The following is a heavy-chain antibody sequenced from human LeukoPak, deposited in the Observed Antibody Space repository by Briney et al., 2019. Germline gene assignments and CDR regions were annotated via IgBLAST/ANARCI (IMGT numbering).Heavy chain of an antibody. D-gene: IGHD1-1*01. Sequence: SETLSLTCTVSGDSFRSYYWSWIRQPPGKGLEWIGYIYYSGSTNYNPSLKSRVTISVDTSKNQFSLKLNSVTAADTAVYYCAREGTAGTNLNWFDPWGQGTLVTVSS. CDR3: AREGTAGTNLNWFDP. V-gene: IGHV4-59*01. CDR2: IYYSGST. CDR1: GDSFRSYY. J-gene: IGHJ5*02.